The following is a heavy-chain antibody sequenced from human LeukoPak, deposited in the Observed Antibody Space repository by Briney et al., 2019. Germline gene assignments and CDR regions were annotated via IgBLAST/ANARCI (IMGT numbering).Heavy chain of an antibody. CDR2: IIPILGIA. Sequence: SVKVSCKASGGAFSSYAISWVRQAPGQGLEWMGRIIPILGIANYAQKFQGRVTITADKSTSTAYMELSSLRSEDTAVYYCARVHCSSTSCDYYYGMDVWGQGTTVTVSS. J-gene: IGHJ6*02. D-gene: IGHD2-2*01. V-gene: IGHV1-69*04. CDR1: GGAFSSYA. CDR3: ARVHCSSTSCDYYYGMDV.